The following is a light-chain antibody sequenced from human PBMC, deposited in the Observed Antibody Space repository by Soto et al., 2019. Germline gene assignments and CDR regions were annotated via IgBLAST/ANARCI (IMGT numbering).Light chain of an antibody. J-gene: IGKJ1*01. V-gene: IGKV1-8*01. CDR2: AAS. CDR1: QGISSY. Sequence: AIRMTQSPSSLSASTGDRVTITCRASQGISSYLAWYQQKPGKAPKLLIYAASTLQSRVPSRFSGSGSGTDFTLTISCLQSEDFATYYCQQYYSYAWTFGQGTKVEIK. CDR3: QQYYSYAWT.